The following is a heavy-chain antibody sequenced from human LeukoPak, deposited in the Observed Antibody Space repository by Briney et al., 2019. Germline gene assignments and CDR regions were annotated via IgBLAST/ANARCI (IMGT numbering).Heavy chain of an antibody. Sequence: PVKVSCKASGGTFSSYAISWVRQAPGQGLEWMGGIIPIFGTANYAQKFQGRVTITTDESTSTAYMELSSLRSEDTAVYYCARGQPYYDFWSGYYPYMDVWGKGTTVTVSS. CDR3: ARGQPYYDFWSGYYPYMDV. J-gene: IGHJ6*03. CDR2: IIPIFGTA. D-gene: IGHD3-3*01. CDR1: GGTFSSYA. V-gene: IGHV1-69*05.